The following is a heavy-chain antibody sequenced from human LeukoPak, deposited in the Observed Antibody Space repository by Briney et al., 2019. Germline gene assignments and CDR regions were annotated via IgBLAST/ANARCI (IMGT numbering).Heavy chain of an antibody. Sequence: SETLSLTCTVSGGSISSYYWSWIRQPPGKGLKWMGYIYYSGSTNYNPSLKSRVTISVDTSKNQFSLKLSSVTAADTALYYCARGVEYSSSSGLGYWGQRTLVTVSS. CDR2: IYYSGST. J-gene: IGHJ4*02. V-gene: IGHV4-59*01. CDR3: ARGVEYSSSSGLGY. CDR1: GGSISSYY. D-gene: IGHD6-6*01.